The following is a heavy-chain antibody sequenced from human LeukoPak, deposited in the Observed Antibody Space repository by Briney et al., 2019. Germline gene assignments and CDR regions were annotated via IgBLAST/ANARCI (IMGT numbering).Heavy chain of an antibody. CDR2: VKQDGSGE. Sequence: PGGSLRLSCAASGFTFSSYGMHWVRQAPGKGLEWVANVKQDGSGEYYVDSVKGRFTISRDSAKNSLYLQMNSLRAEDTAVYYCARGDFDCWGQGTLVTVSS. J-gene: IGHJ4*02. CDR1: GFTFSSYG. V-gene: IGHV3-7*03. CDR3: ARGDFDC.